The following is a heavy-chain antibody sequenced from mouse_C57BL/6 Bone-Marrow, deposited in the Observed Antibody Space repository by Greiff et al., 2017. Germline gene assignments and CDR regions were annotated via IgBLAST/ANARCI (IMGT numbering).Heavy chain of an antibody. V-gene: IGHV2-5*01. D-gene: IGHD2-4*01. J-gene: IGHJ4*01. CDR1: GFSLTSYG. Sequence: QVQLQQSGPGLVQPSQSLSITCTVSGFSLTSYGVHWVRQSPGKGLEWLGVIWRGGSTDYNAAFMSRLSITKDNSKSQVFFKMNSLQADDTAIYYCAKNWDYDNYYAMDYWGQGTSVTVSS. CDR2: IWRGGST. CDR3: AKNWDYDNYYAMDY.